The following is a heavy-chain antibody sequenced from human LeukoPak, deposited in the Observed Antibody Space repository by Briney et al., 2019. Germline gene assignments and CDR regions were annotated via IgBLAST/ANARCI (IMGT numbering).Heavy chain of an antibody. CDR2: ISVNNGNA. D-gene: IGHD3-10*01. CDR3: AKDRGHIYYGWGIKIDS. CDR1: GYTFVNYG. V-gene: IGHV1-18*01. J-gene: IGHJ5*01. Sequence: GASVKVSCKASGYTFVNYGISWVRQAPGQGLEWMGWISVNNGNAKYAQKIQGRVTMTTDTSTSTAYMELGSLRSDDTAVYYCAKDRGHIYYGWGIKIDSWGQGTLVTVSS.